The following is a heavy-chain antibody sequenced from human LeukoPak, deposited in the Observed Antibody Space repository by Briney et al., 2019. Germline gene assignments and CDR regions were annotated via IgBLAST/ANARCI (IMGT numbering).Heavy chain of an antibody. J-gene: IGHJ4*02. CDR3: AKNVGFCSSFTCYNPLDS. CDR2: ISGTGAFT. V-gene: IGHV3-23*01. CDR1: GFTFTNFA. Sequence: GGSLRLSCAASGFTFTNFAMSWVRQAPGKGLEWVSVISGTGAFTYYAHSVKGRFTISRDNSKNTLYLQMNSLRAEDTAVYYCAKNVGFCSSFTCYNPLDSWGQGNLVTVSS. D-gene: IGHD2-2*02.